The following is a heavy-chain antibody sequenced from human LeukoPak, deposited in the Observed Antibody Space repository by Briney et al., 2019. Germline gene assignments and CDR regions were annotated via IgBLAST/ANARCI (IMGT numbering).Heavy chain of an antibody. CDR2: INHSGST. D-gene: IGHD6-6*01. CDR3: ARVAARSRLYYYMDV. J-gene: IGHJ6*03. Sequence: SETLSLTCAVYGGSFSGYYWSWIRQPPGKGLEWIGEINHSGSTNYTPSLTSRVTISVDTTTNQSSLKLSSVTAADTAVYYCARVAARSRLYYYMDVWGKGTTVTVSS. V-gene: IGHV4-34*01. CDR1: GGSFSGYY.